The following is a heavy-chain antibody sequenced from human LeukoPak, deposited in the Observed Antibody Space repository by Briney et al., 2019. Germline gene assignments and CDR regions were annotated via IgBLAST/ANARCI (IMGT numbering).Heavy chain of an antibody. CDR2: LSSAGVTA. J-gene: IGHJ4*01. CDR1: GFTFSRHG. CDR3: AKSIDSEWRTPLDY. Sequence: PGGSLRLSCAASGFTFSRHGMSWVRQAPGKGLEWVASLSSAGVTAYYADSVQGRFTISRDNSKNTLSLHMSSLRAEDTAVYYCAKSIDSEWRTPLDYWGQGTLVTVSS. V-gene: IGHV3-23*01. D-gene: IGHD3-3*01.